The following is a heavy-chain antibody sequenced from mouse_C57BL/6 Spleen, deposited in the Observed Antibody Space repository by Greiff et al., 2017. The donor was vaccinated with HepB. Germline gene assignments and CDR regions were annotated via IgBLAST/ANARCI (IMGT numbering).Heavy chain of an antibody. CDR2: IDPEDGET. D-gene: IGHD3-1*01. Sequence: VQLQQSGAELVKPGASVKLSCTASGFNIKDYYMHWVKQRTEQGLEWIGRIDPEDGETKYAPKFKGKATITADTAYNTAYLQLSSLTSEDTAVYYCARSGDPAWFAYWGQGTLVTVSA. J-gene: IGHJ3*01. V-gene: IGHV14-2*01. CDR3: ARSGDPAWFAY. CDR1: GFNIKDYY.